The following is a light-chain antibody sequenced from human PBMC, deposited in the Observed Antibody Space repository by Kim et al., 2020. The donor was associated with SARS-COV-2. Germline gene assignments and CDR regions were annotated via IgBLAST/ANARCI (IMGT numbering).Light chain of an antibody. CDR3: QQSSSTPRT. CDR1: QSISRY. J-gene: IGKJ1*01. V-gene: IGKV1-39*01. CDR2: AAS. Sequence: SASVGDRVTITCRASQSISRYLNWYRQKPGKAPELLIYAASSLQTGVPSRFSGSGSGADFTLTISSLQPEDFATYYCQQSSSTPRTFGQGTKVDI.